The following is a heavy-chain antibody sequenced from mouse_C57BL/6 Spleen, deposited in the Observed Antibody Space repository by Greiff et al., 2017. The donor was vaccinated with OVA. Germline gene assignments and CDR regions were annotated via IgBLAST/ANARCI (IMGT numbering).Heavy chain of an antibody. CDR1: GYTFTSYW. D-gene: IGHD4-1*01. CDR3: AIRTGTGAMDY. Sequence: QVQLQQPGAELVRPGTSVKLSCKASGYTFTSYWMHWVKQRPGQGLEWIGVIDPSDSYTNYNQKFKGKATLTVDKSSSTAYMQLSSLTSEDSAVYYCAIRTGTGAMDYWGQGTSVTVSS. V-gene: IGHV1-59*01. J-gene: IGHJ4*01. CDR2: IDPSDSYT.